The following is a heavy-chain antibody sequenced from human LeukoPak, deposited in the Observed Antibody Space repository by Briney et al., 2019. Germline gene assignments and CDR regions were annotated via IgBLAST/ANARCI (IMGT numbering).Heavy chain of an antibody. CDR2: IYSGGST. V-gene: IGHV3-66*01. Sequence: GGSLRLSCAASGFTVSSIYMSWVRQAPGKGLEWVSVIYSGGSTYYADSVKGRFTISRDNSKNTLYLQMNSLRAEDTAVYYCAREPGIAAAGVDYWGQGTLVTVSS. D-gene: IGHD6-13*01. J-gene: IGHJ4*02. CDR3: AREPGIAAAGVDY. CDR1: GFTVSSIY.